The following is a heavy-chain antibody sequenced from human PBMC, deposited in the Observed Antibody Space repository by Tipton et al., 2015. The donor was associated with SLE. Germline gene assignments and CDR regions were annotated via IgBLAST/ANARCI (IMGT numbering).Heavy chain of an antibody. CDR3: AISGSYPYYYYYMDV. CDR1: GFTFSSYA. V-gene: IGHV3-30*04. Sequence: SLRLSCAASGFTFSSYAMHWVRQAPGKGLEWVAVISYDGSNKYYADSVKGRFTISRDNSKNTLYLQMNSLRAEDTAVYYCAISGSYPYYYYYMDVWGKGTTVTVSS. J-gene: IGHJ6*03. CDR2: ISYDGSNK. D-gene: IGHD1-26*01.